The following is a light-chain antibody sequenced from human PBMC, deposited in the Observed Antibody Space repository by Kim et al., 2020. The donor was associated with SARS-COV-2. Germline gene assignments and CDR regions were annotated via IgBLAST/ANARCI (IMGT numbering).Light chain of an antibody. CDR1: CSSVGSND. Sequence: GQRDTISCLGRCSSVGSNDVFWYQRLPGTAPRLLISRDDKRPSGVSDRFSGSKSGASASLVISGLGSEDEAEYFCTSWDDSLTGPVFGSGTEVTVL. V-gene: IGLV1-47*01. CDR3: TSWDDSLTGPV. J-gene: IGLJ1*01. CDR2: RDD.